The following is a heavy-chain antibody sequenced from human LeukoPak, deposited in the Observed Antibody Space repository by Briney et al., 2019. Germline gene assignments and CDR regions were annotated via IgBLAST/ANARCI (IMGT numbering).Heavy chain of an antibody. Sequence: GGSLRLSCAASGFTFSSYAMSWVRQAPGKGLEWVSAISGSGGSTYYADSAKGRFTISRDNSKNTLYLQMNSLRAEDTAVYYCAKWLGRFFRAPRSGFDDWGQGTLVTVSS. D-gene: IGHD3-3*01. V-gene: IGHV3-23*01. J-gene: IGHJ4*02. CDR2: ISGSGGST. CDR1: GFTFSSYA. CDR3: AKWLGRFFRAPRSGFDD.